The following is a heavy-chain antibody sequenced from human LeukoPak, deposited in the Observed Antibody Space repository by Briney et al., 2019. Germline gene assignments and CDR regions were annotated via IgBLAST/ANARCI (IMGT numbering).Heavy chain of an antibody. Sequence: ASVKVSCKASGYTFTSYGMSWVRQAPGQGLEWMGWISAYNGNTNYAQKLQGRVTMTTDTSTSTAYMELRSLRSDDTAVYYCARDTHLGFGDPGYNPWGQGTLVTVSS. CDR1: GYTFTSYG. CDR2: ISAYNGNT. J-gene: IGHJ5*02. V-gene: IGHV1-18*01. CDR3: ARDTHLGFGDPGYNP. D-gene: IGHD3-10*01.